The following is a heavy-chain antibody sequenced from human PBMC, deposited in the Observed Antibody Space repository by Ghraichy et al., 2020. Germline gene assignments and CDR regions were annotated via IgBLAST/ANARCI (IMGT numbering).Heavy chain of an antibody. Sequence: GSLRLSCVGSGFTLSNYGMNWVRQSPGKGLEWVSYITSRSRSIFYADSVKGRFTVSRDNAKNSLSLQMNSLRDEDTAIYYCARASMVVRFYYYDGMDVWGQGTTVTVSS. J-gene: IGHJ6*02. D-gene: IGHD2-15*01. CDR2: ITSRSRSI. V-gene: IGHV3-48*02. CDR1: GFTLSNYG. CDR3: ARASMVVRFYYYDGMDV.